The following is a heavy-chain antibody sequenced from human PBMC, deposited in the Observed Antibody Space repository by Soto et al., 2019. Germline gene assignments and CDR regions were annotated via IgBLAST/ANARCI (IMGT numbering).Heavy chain of an antibody. Sequence: GASVKGSWKAAGGGLSIYASSWGRHAPGQGLEWMGGIIPIFGTANYAQKFQGRVTIAADESTSTAYMELSSLRSEDTAVYYCARSYGDLYYYYYGMDVWGQGTTVTVSS. V-gene: IGHV1-69*13. CDR2: IIPIFGTA. CDR1: GGGLSIYA. CDR3: ARSYGDLYYYYYGMDV. D-gene: IGHD4-17*01. J-gene: IGHJ6*02.